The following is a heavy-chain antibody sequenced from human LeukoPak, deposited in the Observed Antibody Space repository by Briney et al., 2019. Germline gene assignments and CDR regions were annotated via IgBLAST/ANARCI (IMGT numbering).Heavy chain of an antibody. V-gene: IGHV1-69*05. J-gene: IGHJ6*02. D-gene: IGHD6-13*01. Sequence: ASVKVSCKASGVTFRNSAFSWVRQAPGQGLEWMGGIIPIFGTVNYAQNFQARVTITTDEATSTAYMELSTLRSDDTAVYYCAIAAADYQEYYYGMDVWGQGTTVTVSS. CDR3: AIAAADYQEYYYGMDV. CDR1: GVTFRNSA. CDR2: IIPIFGTV.